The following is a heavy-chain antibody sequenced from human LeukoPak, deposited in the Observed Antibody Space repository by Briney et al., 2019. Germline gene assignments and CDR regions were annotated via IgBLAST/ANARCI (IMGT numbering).Heavy chain of an antibody. V-gene: IGHV3-33*01. CDR1: GFTFSNYG. J-gene: IGHJ4*02. CDR3: ARDRWSSTSYNDY. D-gene: IGHD2-2*01. Sequence: GGSLRLSCAASGFTFSNYGMHWVRQAPGKGLEWVAVIWYDGNNKYYADSVKGRFTISRDNSKNTLYLQMNSLRAEDTAVYYCARDRWSSTSYNDYWGQGTLVTISS. CDR2: IWYDGNNK.